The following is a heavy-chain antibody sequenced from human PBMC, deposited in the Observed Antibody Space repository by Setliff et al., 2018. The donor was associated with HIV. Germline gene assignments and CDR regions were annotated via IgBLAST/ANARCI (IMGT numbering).Heavy chain of an antibody. J-gene: IGHJ4*02. D-gene: IGHD3-3*01. CDR2: IKHDGGEA. CDR3: VRDWEWRTIGWEARFDY. Sequence: HPGGSLRLSCTASGFTFSSYWMTWARQAPGKGLEWVASIKHDGGEAHYVDSLKGRFTISRDNPKNSLYLQMNSLRAEDTAIYYCVRDWEWRTIGWEARFDYWGQGTLVTVS. CDR1: GFTFSSYW. V-gene: IGHV3-7*05.